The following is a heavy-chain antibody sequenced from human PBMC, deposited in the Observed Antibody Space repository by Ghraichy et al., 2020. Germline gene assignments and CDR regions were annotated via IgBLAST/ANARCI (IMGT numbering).Heavy chain of an antibody. CDR3: ARLDYYDSSGYYESVEDFDY. J-gene: IGHJ4*02. CDR2: INHSGST. V-gene: IGHV4-34*01. CDR1: GGSFSGYY. D-gene: IGHD3-22*01. Sequence: SQTLSLTCAVYGGSFSGYYWSWIRQPPGKGLEWIGEINHSGSTNYNPSLKSRVTISVDTSKNQFSLKLSSVTAADTAVYYCARLDYYDSSGYYESVEDFDYWGQGTLVTVSS.